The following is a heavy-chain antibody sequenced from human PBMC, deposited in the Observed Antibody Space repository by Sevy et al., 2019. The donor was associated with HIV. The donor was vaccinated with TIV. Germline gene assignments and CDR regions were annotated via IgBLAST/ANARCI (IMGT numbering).Heavy chain of an antibody. Sequence: GGSLRLSCVASGFTFSSYSMNWVRQAPGKGLEWVSSISSSSSYIYYADSVKGRFTISRDNARNSLYLQMNSLRAEDTAVYYCAREDSSSGYSYDSWGQGTLVTVSS. V-gene: IGHV3-21*01. J-gene: IGHJ4*02. CDR2: ISSSSSYI. CDR3: AREDSSSGYSYDS. D-gene: IGHD6-25*01. CDR1: GFTFSSYS.